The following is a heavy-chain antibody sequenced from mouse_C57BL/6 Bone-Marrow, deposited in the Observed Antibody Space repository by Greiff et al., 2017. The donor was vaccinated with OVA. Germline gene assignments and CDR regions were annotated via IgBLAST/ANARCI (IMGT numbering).Heavy chain of an antibody. CDR1: GFTFSSYA. CDR2: ISDGGSYT. D-gene: IGHD3-2*02. J-gene: IGHJ3*01. Sequence: EVKLMESGGGLVKPGGSLKLSCAASGFTFSSYAMSWVRQTPEKRLEWVATISDGGSYTSYPDNVTGRFTISRDNAKNNLYLQMSHLKSEDTAMYYCAREDSSSWFAYWGQGTLVTVSA. V-gene: IGHV5-4*01. CDR3: AREDSSSWFAY.